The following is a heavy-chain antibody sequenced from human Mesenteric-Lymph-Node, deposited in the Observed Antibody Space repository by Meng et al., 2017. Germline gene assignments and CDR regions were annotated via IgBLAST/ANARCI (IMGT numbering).Heavy chain of an antibody. J-gene: IGHJ5*02. CDR1: GFTFSSYG. D-gene: IGHD5-18*01. CDR3: ARHEGSYGYAGWFDP. Sequence: GESLKISCAASGFTFSSYGMHWVRQAPGKGLEWVAVIWYDGSNKYYADSVKGRFTISRDNSKNTLYLQMNSLRAEDTAVYYCARHEGSYGYAGWFDPWGQGTRVTGAS. CDR2: IWYDGSNK. V-gene: IGHV3-33*01.